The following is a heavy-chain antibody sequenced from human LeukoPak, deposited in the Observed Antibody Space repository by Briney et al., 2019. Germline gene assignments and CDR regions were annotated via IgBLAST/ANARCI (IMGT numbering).Heavy chain of an antibody. CDR3: AIMHGYYDGSGYWVQ. CDR2: ITPNADRT. D-gene: IGHD3-22*01. CDR1: GFTFGSYG. Sequence: GGSLRLSCAASGFTFGSYGMSWVRQAPGTGLEWVSFITPNADRTSYADSVEGRFTISRDNPRNTLYMQMNSLRDEDTALYYCAIMHGYYDGSGYWVQWGQGTLVTVSS. J-gene: IGHJ1*01. V-gene: IGHV3-23*01.